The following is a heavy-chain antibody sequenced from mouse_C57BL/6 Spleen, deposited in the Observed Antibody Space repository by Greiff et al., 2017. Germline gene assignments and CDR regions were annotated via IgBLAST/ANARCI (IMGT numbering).Heavy chain of an antibody. CDR3: ARGRIGYFYAMDY. Sequence: QVQLQQSGPELVKPGASVKISCKASGYAFSSSWMNWVKQRPGKGLEWIGRIYPGDGDTNYNGKFKGKDTLTADKSSSTAYMQLSSLTSEDSAVDFCARGRIGYFYAMDYWGQGTSVTVSS. J-gene: IGHJ4*01. CDR1: GYAFSSSW. V-gene: IGHV1-82*01. CDR2: IYPGDGDT. D-gene: IGHD1-2*01.